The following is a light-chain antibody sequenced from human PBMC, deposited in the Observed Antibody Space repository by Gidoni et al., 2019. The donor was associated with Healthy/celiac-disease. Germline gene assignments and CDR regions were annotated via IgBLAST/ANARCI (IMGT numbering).Light chain of an antibody. J-gene: IGKJ5*01. CDR1: QSISSY. Sequence: DIQMTQSPSSLSASVGDRVTITCRASQSISSYLNWYQQKPGKAPKLLIYAASSLQSGGPSRFSGSGSGTDFTLTISSLQHEDFATYYCQQSYNTPLITFGQGTRLEIK. CDR3: QQSYNTPLIT. V-gene: IGKV1-39*01. CDR2: AAS.